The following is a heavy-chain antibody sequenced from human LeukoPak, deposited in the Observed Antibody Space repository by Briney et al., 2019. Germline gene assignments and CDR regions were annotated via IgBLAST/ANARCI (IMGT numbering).Heavy chain of an antibody. CDR3: AGDSDGTGTGTQNAFDI. V-gene: IGHV1-2*04. J-gene: IGHJ3*02. CDR2: INPNSGGT. CDR1: GYTFTGYY. D-gene: IGHD1-1*01. Sequence: ASVKVSCKASGYTFTGYYMHWVRQAPGQGLEWMGWINPNSGGTNYAQKFQGWVTMTRDTSISTAYMELSRLRSDDTAVYYCAGDSDGTGTGTQNAFDIWGQGTMVTVSS.